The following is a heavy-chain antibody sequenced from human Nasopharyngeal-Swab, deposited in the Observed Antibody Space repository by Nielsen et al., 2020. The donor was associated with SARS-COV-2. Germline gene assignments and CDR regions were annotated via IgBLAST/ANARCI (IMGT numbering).Heavy chain of an antibody. CDR3: ARQGILPFDY. J-gene: IGHJ4*02. D-gene: IGHD2-21*01. V-gene: IGHV5-51*01. Sequence: VRQMPGKGLEWMGIIYPGDSDTRYSPSFQGQVTISADKSISTAYLQWSSLKASDTAMYYCARQGILPFDYWDQGTLVTVSS. CDR2: IYPGDSDT.